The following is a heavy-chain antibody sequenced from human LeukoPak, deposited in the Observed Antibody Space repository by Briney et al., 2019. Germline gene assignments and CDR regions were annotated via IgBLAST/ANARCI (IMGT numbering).Heavy chain of an antibody. CDR3: ARESERWLAN. CDR2: ISSSSSYI. D-gene: IGHD5-24*01. Sequence: GGPLRLSCAASGFTFSSYSMNWVRQAPGKGLEWVSSISSSSSYIYYADSVKGRFTISRDNAKNSLYLQMNSLRAEDTAVYYCARESERWLANWGQGTLVTVSS. V-gene: IGHV3-21*01. J-gene: IGHJ4*02. CDR1: GFTFSSYS.